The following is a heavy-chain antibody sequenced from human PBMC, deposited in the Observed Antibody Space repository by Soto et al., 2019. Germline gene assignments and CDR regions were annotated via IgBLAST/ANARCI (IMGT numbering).Heavy chain of an antibody. Sequence: QVQLQESGPGLVKPSGTLSLTCAVSGGSISSSNWWSWVRQSPGKGLEWIGEIYHSGSTNYNPSLYSRVPTSVAKSKNQFCVTLSSVTAADTAVYYCARVYDRSAYYYPFSDYWGQGTLVTVSS. CDR3: ARVYDRSAYYYPFSDY. CDR1: GGSISSSNW. D-gene: IGHD3-22*01. V-gene: IGHV4-4*02. J-gene: IGHJ4*02. CDR2: IYHSGST.